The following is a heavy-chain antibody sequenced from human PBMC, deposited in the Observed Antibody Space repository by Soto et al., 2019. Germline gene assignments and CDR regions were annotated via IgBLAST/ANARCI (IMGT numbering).Heavy chain of an antibody. CDR3: AKGVAFYYYGMDV. Sequence: GGSLRLSCAASGFTFSSYGMHWVRQAPGKGLEWVAVISYDGSNKYYADSVKGRFTISRDNSKNTLYLQMNSLRAEDTAVYYCAKGVAFYYYGMDVWGQGTKVTVSS. V-gene: IGHV3-30*18. J-gene: IGHJ6*02. CDR1: GFTFSSYG. D-gene: IGHD2-15*01. CDR2: ISYDGSNK.